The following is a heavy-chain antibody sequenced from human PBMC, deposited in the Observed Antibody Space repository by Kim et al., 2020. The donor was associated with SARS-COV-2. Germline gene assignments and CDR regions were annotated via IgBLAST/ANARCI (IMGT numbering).Heavy chain of an antibody. D-gene: IGHD2-8*01. CDR3: ARWGYCTNGVCLDY. CDR1: GGSISSYY. J-gene: IGHJ4*02. V-gene: IGHV4-59*08. CDR2: IYYSGST. Sequence: SETLSLTCTVSGGSISSYYWSWIRQPPGKGLEWIGYIYYSGSTNYNPSLKSRVTISVDTSKNQFSLKLSSVTAADTAVYYCARWGYCTNGVCLDYWGQGTLVTVSS.